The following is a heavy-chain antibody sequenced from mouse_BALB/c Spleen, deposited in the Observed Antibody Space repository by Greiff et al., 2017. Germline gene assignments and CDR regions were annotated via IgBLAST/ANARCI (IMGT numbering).Heavy chain of an antibody. CDR3: TRPFYYDYSWFAY. Sequence: QVQLKESGAELVKPGASVKLSCKASGYTFTSYYMYWVKQRPGQGLEWIVEINPSNGGTNFNEKFKSKATLTVDKSSSTAYMQLSSLTSEDSAVYYCTRPFYYDYSWFAYWGQGTLVTVSA. J-gene: IGHJ3*01. CDR2: INPSNGGT. D-gene: IGHD2-4*01. V-gene: IGHV1S81*02. CDR1: GYTFTSYY.